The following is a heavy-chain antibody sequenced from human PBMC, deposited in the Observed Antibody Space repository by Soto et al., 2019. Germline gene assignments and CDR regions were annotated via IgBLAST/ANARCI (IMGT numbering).Heavy chain of an antibody. V-gene: IGHV4-59*08. CDR3: ARHKGEGSGWPWA. J-gene: IGHJ5*02. CDR1: GGSISSYY. CDR2: IYYSGST. Sequence: QVQLQESGPGLVKPSETLSLTCTVSGGSISSYYWSWIRQPPGKGLEWIGYIYYSGSTNYNPSLKSRVTISVDTSKNQFSLKLSSVTAADTAVYYCARHKGEGSGWPWAWGQGTLVTVSS. D-gene: IGHD6-19*01.